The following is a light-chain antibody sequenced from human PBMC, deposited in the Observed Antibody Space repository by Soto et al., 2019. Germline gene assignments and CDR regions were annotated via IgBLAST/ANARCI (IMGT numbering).Light chain of an antibody. J-gene: IGLJ1*01. CDR3: FSKISGFVYG. CDR2: DVN. CDR1: SNDIGGYNY. V-gene: IGLV2-14*03. Sequence: QSALTQPASVSGSPGQSITISCTGTSNDIGGYNYVSWYQQHPGEAPKLLIYDVNNRPSGISDRFSGSKSGDTASLTISGLQAEDEADYFCFSKISGFVYGFGTGTKLTVL.